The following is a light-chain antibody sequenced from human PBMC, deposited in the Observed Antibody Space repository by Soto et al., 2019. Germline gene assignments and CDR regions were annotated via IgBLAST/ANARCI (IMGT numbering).Light chain of an antibody. CDR3: QQYNKWPRT. CDR1: QSVNIH. CDR2: GAS. Sequence: EIVMTQSPATLSVSPGEGATLSCRASQSVNIHLAWYQQKPGQAPRLLIYGASARATGITAKFSGSGSGTEFTLTISSLQSEDFAVYYCQQYNKWPRTFGQGTKVDI. V-gene: IGKV3D-15*01. J-gene: IGKJ1*01.